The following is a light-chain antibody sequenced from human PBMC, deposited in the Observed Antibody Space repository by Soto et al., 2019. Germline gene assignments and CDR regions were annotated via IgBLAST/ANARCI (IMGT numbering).Light chain of an antibody. V-gene: IGLV2-14*01. CDR2: GVS. J-gene: IGLJ3*02. CDR1: RSDVGGRNF. Sequence: QSALTQPASVSGSLGQSITISCTGTRSDVGGRNFVSWHQHHPGKAPKFIIYGVSNRPSGVSDRFSGSKSGNTSSLTISGLQAEDEGDYYCSSYTSAYTRVFGGGTKVTVL. CDR3: SSYTSAYTRV.